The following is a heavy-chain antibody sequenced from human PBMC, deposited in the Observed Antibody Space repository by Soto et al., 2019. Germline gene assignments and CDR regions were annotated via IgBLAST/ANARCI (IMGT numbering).Heavy chain of an antibody. Sequence: KESGPVLVKPTETLTLTCTVSGFSLSNARMGVSWIRQPPGKALEWLAHIFSNDEKSYSTSLKRRLTISKDTSKSQVVLTMTNMDPVDTATYYCARRFIAVAGRGIDPWGQGTLVTVSS. V-gene: IGHV2-26*01. D-gene: IGHD6-19*01. J-gene: IGHJ5*02. CDR2: IFSNDEK. CDR3: ARRFIAVAGRGIDP. CDR1: GFSLSNARMG.